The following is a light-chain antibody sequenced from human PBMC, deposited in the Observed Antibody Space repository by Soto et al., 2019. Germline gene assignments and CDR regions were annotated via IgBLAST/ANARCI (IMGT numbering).Light chain of an antibody. CDR1: QSVSSSY. J-gene: IGKJ2*01. Sequence: EIVLTQSPGTLSLSPGERATLSCRASQSVSSSYLAWYQQKPGQAPTLLIYGASSRPTGIPDRFSGSGSGTDFTLTISRREPEDFAVYYCQQYGSSPSYTFGQGTKLEIK. V-gene: IGKV3-20*01. CDR3: QQYGSSPSYT. CDR2: GAS.